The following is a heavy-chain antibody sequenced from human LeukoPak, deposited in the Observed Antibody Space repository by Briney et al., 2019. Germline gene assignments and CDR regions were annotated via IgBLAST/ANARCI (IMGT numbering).Heavy chain of an antibody. CDR3: ARRRIVAGTDAFDI. CDR2: ISGYNGNT. D-gene: IGHD6-19*01. Sequence: ASVKVSCKATGCTFTNYGISWVRQAPGQGLEWMGWISGYNGNTNYAQELQGRVTMTTDTSTNTAYMELRSLRSDDTAVYYCARRRIVAGTDAFDIWGQGTMVTVSS. J-gene: IGHJ3*02. CDR1: GCTFTNYG. V-gene: IGHV1-18*01.